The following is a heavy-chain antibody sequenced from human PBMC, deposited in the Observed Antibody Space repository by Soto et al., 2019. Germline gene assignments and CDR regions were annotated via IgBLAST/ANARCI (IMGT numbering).Heavy chain of an antibody. CDR3: SAATDLSWFDP. D-gene: IGHD1-26*01. J-gene: IGHJ5*02. CDR1: GGTFSSYT. V-gene: IGHV1-69*02. Sequence: QVQLVQSGAEVKKPGSSVKVSCKASGGTFSSYTINWVRQAPGQGLEWMGRIIPIIALANYAQQVQDRVTITADTSTNTAYMELSSLRSEDTAVYYCSAATDLSWFDPWGQGTPVTVSS. CDR2: IIPIIALA.